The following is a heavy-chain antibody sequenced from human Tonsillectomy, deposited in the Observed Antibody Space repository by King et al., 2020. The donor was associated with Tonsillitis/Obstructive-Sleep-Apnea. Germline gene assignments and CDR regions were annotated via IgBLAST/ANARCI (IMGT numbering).Heavy chain of an antibody. CDR1: GGTLSSYA. Sequence: QLVQSGAEVKKPGSSVKVSCKASGGTLSSYAISWVRQSPGQGLEWMGRIIPILDKTNYAQKFQGRVTITADKSTITAYMELTSLTSEDTAVYYCARATGNENDSGNWFDPWGQGTLVTVSS. V-gene: IGHV1-69*09. CDR2: IIPILDKT. CDR3: ARATGNENDSGNWFDP. D-gene: IGHD3-10*01. J-gene: IGHJ5*02.